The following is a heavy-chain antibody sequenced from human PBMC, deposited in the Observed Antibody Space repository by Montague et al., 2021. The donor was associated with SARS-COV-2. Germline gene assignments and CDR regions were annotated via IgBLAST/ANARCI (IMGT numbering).Heavy chain of an antibody. Sequence: SETLSLTCTVSGYSISSGDYWGWIRQPPGEGLVWIGSIYRNGNTYYNPPLKSRVTISVDTSKNQFSLMLGAVTAAATAAYYCERVTISYDPDDASYGMDVWGQGTTVTVSS. J-gene: IGHJ6*02. CDR1: GYSISSGDY. V-gene: IGHV4-38-2*02. CDR3: ERVTISYDPDDASYGMDV. CDR2: IYRNGNT. D-gene: IGHD3-10*01.